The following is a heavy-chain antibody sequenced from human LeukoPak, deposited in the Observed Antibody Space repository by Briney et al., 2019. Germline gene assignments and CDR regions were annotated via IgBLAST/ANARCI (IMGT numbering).Heavy chain of an antibody. D-gene: IGHD3-3*02. V-gene: IGHV3-23*01. CDR1: RFPPRKYA. J-gene: IGHJ4*02. CDR2: ISGSGGSK. CDR3: AKEPEPFLEWHFDN. Sequence: PGGSLRLSCVGSRFPPRKYAMSWVRQAPGKGLEWVSGISGSGGSKYYADSVRGRFIISRDNSKDTLFLQMSSLRADDTAKYYCAKEPEPFLEWHFDNWGQGTLVIVSS.